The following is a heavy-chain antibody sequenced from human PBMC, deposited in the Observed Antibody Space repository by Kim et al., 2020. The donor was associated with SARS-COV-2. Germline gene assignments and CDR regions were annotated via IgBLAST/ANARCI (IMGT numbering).Heavy chain of an antibody. V-gene: IGHV3-30*18. CDR1: GFTFSSYG. CDR2: ISYDGSNK. D-gene: IGHD6-19*01. J-gene: IGHJ4*02. Sequence: GGSLRLSCAASGFTFSSYGMHWVRQAPGKGLEWVAVISYDGSNKYYADSVKGRFTISRDNSKNTLYLQMNSLRAEDTAVYYCAKDEGAGIGYWGQGTLVTVSS. CDR3: AKDEGAGIGY.